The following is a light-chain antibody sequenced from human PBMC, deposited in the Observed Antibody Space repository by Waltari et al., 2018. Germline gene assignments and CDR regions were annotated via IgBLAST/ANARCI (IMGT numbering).Light chain of an antibody. CDR3: QQYYTTPPYT. Sequence: DIVMTQSPDSLALSLGERATIYFNAHPTVLDSSNNNNYLAWYQHKPGQPPKLLIYWASTRESGVPARFSGSGSGTEFTLTISSLQAEDVAVYYCQQYYTTPPYTFGQGTKLEI. V-gene: IGKV4-1*01. J-gene: IGKJ2*01. CDR2: WAS. CDR1: PTVLDSSNNNNY.